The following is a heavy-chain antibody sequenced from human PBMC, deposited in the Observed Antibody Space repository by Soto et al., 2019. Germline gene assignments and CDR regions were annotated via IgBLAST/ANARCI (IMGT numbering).Heavy chain of an antibody. Sequence: QVQLVQSGAEVKKPGASVKVSCKASGYTFTSYGISWVRQAPGQGLEWMGWISTYNDKRAHAQKLQGRVTMTTDTSTSTAYMELRSLRSDDTALYYCARDFHCSGGRCYDCFDPWCQGTLVTVSS. CDR2: ISTYNDKR. CDR3: ARDFHCSGGRCYDCFDP. CDR1: GYTFTSYG. V-gene: IGHV1-18*01. D-gene: IGHD2-15*01. J-gene: IGHJ5*02.